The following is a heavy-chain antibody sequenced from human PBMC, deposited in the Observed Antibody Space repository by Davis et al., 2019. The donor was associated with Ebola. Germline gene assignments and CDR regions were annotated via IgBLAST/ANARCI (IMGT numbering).Heavy chain of an antibody. D-gene: IGHD2-2*01. CDR3: AREGKYRDESRTFDY. CDR2: IRYDGGNQ. CDR1: GFPFSDYG. V-gene: IGHV3-30*02. Sequence: GESLKISCAASGFPFSDYGMHWVRQFADKGLEWVAFIRYDGGNQAYADSVRGRFTVSRDNSKNTVDLQMNSLRADDTAVYYCAREGKYRDESRTFDYWGQGTLVTVSS. J-gene: IGHJ4*02.